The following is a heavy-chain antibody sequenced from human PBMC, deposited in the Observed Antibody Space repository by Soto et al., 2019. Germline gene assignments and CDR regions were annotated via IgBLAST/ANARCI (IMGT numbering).Heavy chain of an antibody. V-gene: IGHV3-74*01. CDR3: TRGPRVSSTGTGAH. CDR2: ISDDGSIT. J-gene: IGHJ4*02. Sequence: PGGSLRLSCEVSGFTFSAYWMHWVRQVPGKGLIWVSRISDDGSITTYADSVKGRFTISRDNAKNTLYLQMNSLRADDTGLYYCTRGPRVSSTGTGAHWGQGTLVTVSS. CDR1: GFTFSAYW. D-gene: IGHD1-1*01.